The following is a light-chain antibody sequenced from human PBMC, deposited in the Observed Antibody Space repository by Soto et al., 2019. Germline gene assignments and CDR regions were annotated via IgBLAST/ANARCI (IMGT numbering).Light chain of an antibody. CDR3: QEYSRD. J-gene: IGKJ4*01. CDR1: RDISTW. CDR2: EAS. Sequence: DIQMTQSPSTLSASVGDRVTITCRASRDISTWLAWYQQKPGKAPKVLIYEASNLESGVPSRFSGSGSGTEFTLTIISLQPDDFATYYCQEYSRDFGGGTKVDIK. V-gene: IGKV1-5*01.